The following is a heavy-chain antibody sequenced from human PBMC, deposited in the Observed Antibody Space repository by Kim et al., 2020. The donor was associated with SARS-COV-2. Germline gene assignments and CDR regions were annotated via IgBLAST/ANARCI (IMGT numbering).Heavy chain of an antibody. D-gene: IGHD6-13*01. CDR3: ASRIAAAGTRYFQH. CDR2: IYYSGST. Sequence: SETLSLTCTVSGGSISSYYWSWIRQPPGKGLEWIGYIYYSGSTNYNPSLKSRVTISVDTSKNQFSLKLSSVTAADTAVYYCASRIAAAGTRYFQHWGQGTLVTVSS. J-gene: IGHJ1*01. V-gene: IGHV4-59*01. CDR1: GGSISSYY.